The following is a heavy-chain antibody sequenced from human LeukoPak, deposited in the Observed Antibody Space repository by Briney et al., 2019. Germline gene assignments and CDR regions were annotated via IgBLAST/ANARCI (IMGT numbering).Heavy chain of an antibody. D-gene: IGHD4-17*01. CDR1: GYTFTSYY. CDR3: ARVGDGDSLLDY. V-gene: IGHV1-46*01. J-gene: IGHJ4*02. CDR2: INPSGGST. Sequence: KVSCXXSGYTFTSYYMHWVGQAAGQGVEGMAIINPSGGSTSYAQKFQGRVTMTRDTSTSTVYMELSSLRSEDTAVYYCARVGDGDSLLDYWGQGTLVTVSS.